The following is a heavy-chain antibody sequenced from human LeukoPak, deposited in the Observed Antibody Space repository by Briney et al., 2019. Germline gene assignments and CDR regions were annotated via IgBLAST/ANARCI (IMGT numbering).Heavy chain of an antibody. J-gene: IGHJ6*03. V-gene: IGHV3-23*01. Sequence: PGGSLRLSCAASGFTVSSNYMSWVRQAPGKGLEWVSAISGSGGSTYYADSVKGRFTISRDNSKNTLYLQMNSLRAEDTAVYYCAKGVLQTCYYYYMDVWGKGTTVTVSS. CDR1: GFTVSSNY. CDR2: ISGSGGST. D-gene: IGHD2/OR15-2a*01. CDR3: AKGVLQTCYYYYMDV.